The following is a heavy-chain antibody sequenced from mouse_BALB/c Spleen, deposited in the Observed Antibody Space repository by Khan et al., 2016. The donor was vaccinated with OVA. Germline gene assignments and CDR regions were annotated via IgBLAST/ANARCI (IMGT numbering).Heavy chain of an antibody. V-gene: IGHV1S126*01. D-gene: IGHD1-1*01. CDR1: GYTFSNYW. J-gene: IGHJ3*01. CDR3: ARGGYGSPFAY. CDR2: IDPSKSET. Sequence: QVQLQQSGDELMKPGASVKISCKATGYTFSNYWIEWLKQRPGHGLEWIGMIDPSKSETRLNQKFKDKATLNVDKSSNTAYMQLSRLTSEDSAVYYCARGGYGSPFAYWGQGTLVTVSA.